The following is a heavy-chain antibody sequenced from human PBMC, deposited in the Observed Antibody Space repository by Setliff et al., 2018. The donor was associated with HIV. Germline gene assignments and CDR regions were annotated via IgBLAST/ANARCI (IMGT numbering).Heavy chain of an antibody. Sequence: SETLSLTCTVSGDSIRTGSSYWTWIRQPAGKGLEWIGYIYYSGSTYYNPSLKSRVTISVDTSKTQFSLKLSSVTAADTAVYYCASGGRGSYYGSGNYYQDYYYYVDVWGKGTTVTVS. CDR1: GDSIRTGSSY. J-gene: IGHJ6*03. CDR2: IYYSGST. D-gene: IGHD3-10*01. CDR3: ASGGRGSYYGSGNYYQDYYYYVDV. V-gene: IGHV4-31*03.